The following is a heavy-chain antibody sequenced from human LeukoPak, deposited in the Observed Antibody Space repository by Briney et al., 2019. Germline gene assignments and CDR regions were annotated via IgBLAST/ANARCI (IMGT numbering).Heavy chain of an antibody. CDR3: ARAVVVVAATRDYYYYYGMDV. J-gene: IGHJ6*02. V-gene: IGHV1-18*01. CDR2: ISAYNGNT. CDR1: GYTFTSYG. Sequence: ASVKVSCKASGYTFTSYGISWVRQAPGQGLEWMGWISAYNGNTNYAQKLQGRVTMTTDTSTSTAYMELSRLRSDDTAVYYCARAVVVVAATRDYYYYYGMDVWGQGTTVTVSS. D-gene: IGHD2-15*01.